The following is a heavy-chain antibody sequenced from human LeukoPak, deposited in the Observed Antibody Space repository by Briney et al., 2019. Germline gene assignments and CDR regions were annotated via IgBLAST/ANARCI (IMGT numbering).Heavy chain of an antibody. CDR1: GGSISSYY. CDR2: IYYSGST. V-gene: IGHV4-59*01. Sequence: SETLSLTCTVSGGSISSYYWSWIRQPPGKGLEWIGYIYYSGSTNYNPSLKSRVTISVDTSKNQFSLKLSSVTAADTAVYYCARDLGDWFDPWGQETLVTVSS. D-gene: IGHD7-27*01. J-gene: IGHJ5*02. CDR3: ARDLGDWFDP.